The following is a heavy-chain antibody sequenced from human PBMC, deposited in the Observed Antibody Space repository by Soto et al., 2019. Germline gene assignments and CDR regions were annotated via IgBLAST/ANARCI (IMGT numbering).Heavy chain of an antibody. CDR1: GFTFDDYA. D-gene: IGHD2-15*01. CDR2: ISWNSGSI. CDR3: AKDMGSYCSGGSCYAFDI. Sequence: GGSLRLSCAASGFTFDDYAMHWVRQAPGKGLEWVSGISWNSGSIGYADSVKGRFTISRDNAKNSLYLQMNSLRAEDTALYYCAKDMGSYCSGGSCYAFDIWGQGTMVTVSS. J-gene: IGHJ3*02. V-gene: IGHV3-9*01.